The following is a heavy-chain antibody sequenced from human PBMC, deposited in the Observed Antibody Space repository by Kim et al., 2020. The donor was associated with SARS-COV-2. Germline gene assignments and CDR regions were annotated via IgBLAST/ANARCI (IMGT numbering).Heavy chain of an antibody. CDR2: ISWNSGSI. D-gene: IGHD3-9*01. Sequence: GGSLRLSCAASGFTFDDYAMHWVRQAPGKGLEWVSGISWNSGSIGYADSVKGRFTISRDNAKNSLYLQMNSLRAEDTALYYCAKDKEHDWFNYFDYRGQGTLVTVSS. CDR3: AKDKEHDWFNYFDY. V-gene: IGHV3-9*01. J-gene: IGHJ4*02. CDR1: GFTFDDYA.